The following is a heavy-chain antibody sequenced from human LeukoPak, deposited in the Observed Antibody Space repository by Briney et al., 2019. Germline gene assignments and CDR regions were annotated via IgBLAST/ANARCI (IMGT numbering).Heavy chain of an antibody. J-gene: IGHJ4*02. Sequence: SETLSLTCTVSGGSINSYYWSWIRQPPGKGLEWIGCFFFGGSTDYNPSLQSRVTISVDTSKNQLSLRVSSVTASDTAVYYCARRRYISGQIDYWGQGTLVTVSS. CDR3: ARRRYISGQIDY. V-gene: IGHV4-59*08. D-gene: IGHD6-19*01. CDR2: FFFGGST. CDR1: GGSINSYY.